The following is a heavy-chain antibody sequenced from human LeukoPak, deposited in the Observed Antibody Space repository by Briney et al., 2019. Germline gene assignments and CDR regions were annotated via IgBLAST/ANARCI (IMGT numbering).Heavy chain of an antibody. J-gene: IGHJ4*02. D-gene: IGHD1-26*01. Sequence: PSETLSLTCTVSGGSISSSSYYWGWIRQPPGKGLEWIGSIYYSGSTYCNPSLKSRVTISVDTSKNQFSLKLSSVTAADTAVYYCARRSGSYRYYFDYWGQGTLVTVSS. CDR3: ARRSGSYRYYFDY. V-gene: IGHV4-39*01. CDR2: IYYSGST. CDR1: GGSISSSSYY.